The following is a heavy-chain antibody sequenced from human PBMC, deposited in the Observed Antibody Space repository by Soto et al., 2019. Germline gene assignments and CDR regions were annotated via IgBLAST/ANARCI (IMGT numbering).Heavy chain of an antibody. Sequence: APVKVSRKASGYTLTNYYLHWVRQAPGQGLEWMGIINPSGGSTSYAQKFQGRVTMTRDTSTSTVYMELSSLRSEDTAVYYCARSIAAAAPDYWGQGTLVTVS. V-gene: IGHV1-46*01. D-gene: IGHD6-13*01. J-gene: IGHJ4*02. CDR3: ARSIAAAAPDY. CDR1: GYTLTNYY. CDR2: INPSGGST.